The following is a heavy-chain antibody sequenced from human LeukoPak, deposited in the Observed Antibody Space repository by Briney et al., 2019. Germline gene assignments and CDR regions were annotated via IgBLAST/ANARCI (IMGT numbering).Heavy chain of an antibody. Sequence: AGGSLRLSCAASGFTFSSYSMNWVRQAPGKGLEWVSYITTSSTIIYYADSVKGRFTISRDNAQNSLYLQMNSLRAEDTAVYYCAELGITMIGGVWGKGTTVTISS. J-gene: IGHJ6*04. CDR3: AELGITMIGGV. CDR1: GFTFSSYS. V-gene: IGHV3-48*04. CDR2: ITTSSTII. D-gene: IGHD3-10*02.